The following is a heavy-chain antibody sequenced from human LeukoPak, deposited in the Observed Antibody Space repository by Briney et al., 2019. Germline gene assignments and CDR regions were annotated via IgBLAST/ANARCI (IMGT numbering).Heavy chain of an antibody. D-gene: IGHD6-6*01. J-gene: IGHJ4*02. CDR2: IHTSGNT. CDR3: ARESSATARPFASNDC. CDR1: GGSISNYY. Sequence: SETLSLTCTVSGGSISNYYWSWIRQPAGKGLEWIGRIHTSGNTDYNPSLKSRVTMSLDTSKNQFSLRLNSMTAADTAVYYCARESSATARPFASNDCWGQGTLVTVSS. V-gene: IGHV4-4*07.